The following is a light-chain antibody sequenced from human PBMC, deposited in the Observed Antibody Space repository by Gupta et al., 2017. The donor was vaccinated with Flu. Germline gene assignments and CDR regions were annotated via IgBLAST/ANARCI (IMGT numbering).Light chain of an antibody. V-gene: IGLV2-14*01. CDR2: EVS. J-gene: IGLJ1*01. Sequence: QSALTQPASVSGSPGQSITIACTGTSSDVGGYNYVSWYQQHPGKAPKLMIYEVSNRPSGVSNRFSGSKSGNTAFLTISGLQAEEEADYYCSSYTSSSTQVFVTGTKVTVL. CDR1: SSDVGGYNY. CDR3: SSYTSSSTQV.